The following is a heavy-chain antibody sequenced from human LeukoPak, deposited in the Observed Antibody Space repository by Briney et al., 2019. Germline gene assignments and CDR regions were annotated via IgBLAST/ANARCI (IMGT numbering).Heavy chain of an antibody. J-gene: IGHJ6*03. D-gene: IGHD6-19*01. Sequence: SEPLSLTCTVSGGSISSSSYYWGWIRQPPGKGLEWIGSIYYSGSTYYNPSLKSRVTISVDTSKNQFSLKLSSVTAADTAVYYCARVVVAVAGRYYYYYMDVWGKGTTVTVSS. CDR1: GGSISSSSYY. CDR3: ARVVVAVAGRYYYYYMDV. V-gene: IGHV4-39*07. CDR2: IYYSGST.